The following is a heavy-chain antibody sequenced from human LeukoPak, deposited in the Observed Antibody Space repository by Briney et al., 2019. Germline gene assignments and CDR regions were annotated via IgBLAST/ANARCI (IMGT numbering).Heavy chain of an antibody. CDR1: GYTFTSYG. J-gene: IGHJ4*02. D-gene: IGHD6-13*01. Sequence: ASAKVSCKASGYTFTSYGITWVRQAPGQGLEWMGWISIYNGNINYAQKVQGRVTMTTDTSTSTAYMELRSLRSDDTAVYYCARDSGSSSLDYWGQGTLVTVSS. CDR2: ISIYNGNI. CDR3: ARDSGSSSLDY. V-gene: IGHV1-18*01.